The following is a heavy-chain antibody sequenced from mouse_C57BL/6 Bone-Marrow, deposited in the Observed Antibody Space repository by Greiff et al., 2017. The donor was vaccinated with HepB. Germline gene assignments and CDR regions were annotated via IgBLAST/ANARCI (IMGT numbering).Heavy chain of an antibody. J-gene: IGHJ4*01. V-gene: IGHV14-2*01. D-gene: IGHD3-2*02. CDR1: GFNIKDYY. CDR3: ARPPTAQATWYAMDY. CDR2: IDPEDGET. Sequence: VQLKQSGAELVKPGASVKLSCTASGFNIKDYYMHWVKQRTEQGLEWIGRIDPEDGETKYAPKFQGKATITADTSSNTAYLQLSSLTSEDTAVYYCARPPTAQATWYAMDYWGQGTSVTVSS.